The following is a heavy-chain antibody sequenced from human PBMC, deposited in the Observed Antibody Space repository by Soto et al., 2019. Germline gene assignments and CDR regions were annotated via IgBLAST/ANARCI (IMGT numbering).Heavy chain of an antibody. CDR3: ARVGVAAAGTPRLDY. D-gene: IGHD6-13*01. V-gene: IGHV1-69*01. Sequence: QVQLVQSGAEVKKPGSSVKVSCKASGGTFSSYAISWVRQAPGQGLEWMGGIIPIFGTAHYAQKFQGRVTITADESTSAAYMELSSLRSEDTAVYYCARVGVAAAGTPRLDYWGQGTLVTVSS. CDR1: GGTFSSYA. CDR2: IIPIFGTA. J-gene: IGHJ4*02.